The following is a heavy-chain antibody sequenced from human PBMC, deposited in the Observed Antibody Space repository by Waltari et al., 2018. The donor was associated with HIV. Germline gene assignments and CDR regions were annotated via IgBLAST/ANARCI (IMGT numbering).Heavy chain of an antibody. CDR2: INHSGST. CDR1: GGSFSGYY. CDR3: ATGGYCSGGSCYSGTTVTGYYFDY. V-gene: IGHV4-34*01. J-gene: IGHJ4*02. D-gene: IGHD2-15*01. Sequence: QVQLQQWGAGLLKPSETLSLTCAVYGGSFSGYYWSWIRQPPGKGLEWIGEINHSGSTNDNPSLKSRVTISVDTSKNQFSLKLSSVTAADTAVYYCATGGYCSGGSCYSGTTVTGYYFDYWGQGTLVTVSS.